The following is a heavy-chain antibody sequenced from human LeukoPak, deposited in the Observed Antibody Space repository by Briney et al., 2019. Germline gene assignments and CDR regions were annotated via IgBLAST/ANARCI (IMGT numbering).Heavy chain of an antibody. J-gene: IGHJ4*02. V-gene: IGHV1-18*04. D-gene: IGHD3-10*01. CDR1: GCTFTSYG. CDR2: ISAYNGNT. Sequence: ASVKVSCKASGCTFTSYGISWVRQAPGQGLEWMGWISAYNGNTNYAQKPQGRVTMTTDTSTSTAYMELRSLRSDDTAVYYCARDQGYYGSGTVDYWGQGTLVTVSS. CDR3: ARDQGYYGSGTVDY.